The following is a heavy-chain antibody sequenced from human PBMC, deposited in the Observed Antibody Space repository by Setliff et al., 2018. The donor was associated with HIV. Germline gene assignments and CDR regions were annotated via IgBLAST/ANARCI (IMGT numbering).Heavy chain of an antibody. Sequence: SETLSLTCGVYGGSLSDYYWSWIRQPPGKGLEWIGEINHSGSSNYNPSLKSRVTISVDTSKNQLSLNVTSVTAADTAVYYCARSSRGYCSGGSCYGFDPWGQRNLVTVSS. D-gene: IGHD2-15*01. CDR3: ARSSRGYCSGGSCYGFDP. V-gene: IGHV4-34*01. J-gene: IGHJ5*02. CDR2: INHSGSS. CDR1: GGSLSDYY.